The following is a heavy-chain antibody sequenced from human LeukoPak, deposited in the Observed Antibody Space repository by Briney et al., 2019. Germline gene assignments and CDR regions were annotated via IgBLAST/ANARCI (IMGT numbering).Heavy chain of an antibody. V-gene: IGHV1-18*01. Sequence: ASVKVSCKASGYAFTSYGISWVRQSPGQGLELMGWIKVYNGNTDYAQKLQGRVTMTTDTSTSTAYMELRSLRSDVTAVYYCARGYYDSSGPSDYWGQGTLVTVSS. CDR3: ARGYYDSSGPSDY. J-gene: IGHJ4*02. CDR2: IKVYNGNT. CDR1: GYAFTSYG. D-gene: IGHD3-22*01.